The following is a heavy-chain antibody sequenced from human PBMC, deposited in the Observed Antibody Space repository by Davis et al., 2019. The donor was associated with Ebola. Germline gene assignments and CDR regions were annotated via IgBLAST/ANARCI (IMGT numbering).Heavy chain of an antibody. CDR3: ARGPLR. D-gene: IGHD3-3*01. Sequence: GESLKISCAASGFTFSSYWMHWVRQAPGKGLVWVSRISSDGSSTTYADSVKGRFTISRDNAKNSLYLQMNSLRAEDTAVYYCARGPLRWGQGTLVTVSS. J-gene: IGHJ4*02. CDR2: ISSDGSST. CDR1: GFTFSSYW. V-gene: IGHV3-74*01.